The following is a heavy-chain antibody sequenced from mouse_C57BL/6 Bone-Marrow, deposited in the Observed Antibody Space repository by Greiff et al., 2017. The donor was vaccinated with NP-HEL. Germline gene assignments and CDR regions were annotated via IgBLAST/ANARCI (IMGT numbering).Heavy chain of an antibody. CDR2: IYPGSGNT. CDR3: MVTSLYYYAMDY. CDR1: GYTFTDYY. Sequence: QVQLQQSGAELVRPGASVKLSCKASGYTFTDYYINWVKQRPGQGLEWIARIYPGSGNTYYNEKFKGKATLTAEKSSSTAYMQRSSLTSEDSAVYFCMVTSLYYYAMDYWGQGTSVTVSS. D-gene: IGHD2-3*01. J-gene: IGHJ4*01. V-gene: IGHV1-76*01.